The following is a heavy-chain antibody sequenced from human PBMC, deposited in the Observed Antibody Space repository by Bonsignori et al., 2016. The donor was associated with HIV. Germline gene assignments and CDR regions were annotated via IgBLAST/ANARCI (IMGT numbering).Heavy chain of an antibody. D-gene: IGHD3-16*01. V-gene: IGHV4-34*01. CDR1: GGSFSGYY. CDR3: ARHYGHYGMDV. CDR2: INHSGST. Sequence: QVQLQQWGAGLLKASETLSLTCAVYGGSFSGYYWSWIRQPPWKGLEWIGEINHSGSTNYNPSLKSRVTISVDTSKNQFSLKLSSVTAADTAVYYCARHYGHYGMDVWGQGTTVTVSS. J-gene: IGHJ6*02.